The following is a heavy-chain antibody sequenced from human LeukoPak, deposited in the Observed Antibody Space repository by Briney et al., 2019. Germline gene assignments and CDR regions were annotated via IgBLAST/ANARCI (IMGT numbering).Heavy chain of an antibody. CDR3: ARGFSYAPESLFNYYYYYYMDV. CDR2: MNPNSGNT. Sequence: ASVKVSCKASGYTFTSYDINWVRQATGQGLEWMGWMNPNSGNTGYAQKFQGRVTMTRNTSIRTAYMELSSLRSEDTAVYYCARGFSYAPESLFNYYYYYYMDVWGKGTTVTVSS. CDR1: GYTFTSYD. V-gene: IGHV1-8*01. D-gene: IGHD3-3*01. J-gene: IGHJ6*03.